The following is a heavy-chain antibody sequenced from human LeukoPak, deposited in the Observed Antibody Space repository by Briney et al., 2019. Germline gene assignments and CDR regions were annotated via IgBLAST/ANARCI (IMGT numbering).Heavy chain of an antibody. CDR2: LSGSGITT. V-gene: IGHV3-23*01. CDR3: AKGIYSSGWSYFDY. D-gene: IGHD6-19*01. CDR1: GFTFSNSA. J-gene: IGHJ4*01. Sequence: PGGSLRLSCAASGFTFSNSAMSWVGQAPGKGLEWVSTLSGSGITTYYADSVKGRFTISRDNSKNTLYLQMNTLRAEDSALYYCAKGIYSSGWSYFDYWGHGTLVTVSS.